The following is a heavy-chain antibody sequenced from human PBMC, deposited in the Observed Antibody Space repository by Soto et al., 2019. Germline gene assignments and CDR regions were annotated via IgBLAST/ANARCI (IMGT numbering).Heavy chain of an antibody. Sequence: SETLSLTCTVSGGSISSGNYYWSWIRQPPGKGLEWIGFISYSGSTYYSTSLKSRVTISVDTSKNQFSLELSSVTAADAAVYYCARSSSWYVFDYWGQGTLVTVSS. J-gene: IGHJ4*02. CDR3: ARSSSWYVFDY. D-gene: IGHD6-13*01. CDR1: GGSISSGNYY. V-gene: IGHV4-30-4*01. CDR2: ISYSGST.